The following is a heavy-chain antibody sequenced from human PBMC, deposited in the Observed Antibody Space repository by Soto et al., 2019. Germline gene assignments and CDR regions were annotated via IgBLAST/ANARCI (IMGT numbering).Heavy chain of an antibody. CDR2: ISSSSSTI. J-gene: IGHJ4*02. V-gene: IGHV3-48*01. Sequence: GGSLRLSCAASGFTFSSYSMNWVRQAPGKGLEWVSYISSSSSTIYYADSVKGRFTISRDNAKNSLYLQMNSLRAEDTAVYYCARGSDDFWSGYTGHYFDYWGQGTLVTVSS. D-gene: IGHD3-3*01. CDR3: ARGSDDFWSGYTGHYFDY. CDR1: GFTFSSYS.